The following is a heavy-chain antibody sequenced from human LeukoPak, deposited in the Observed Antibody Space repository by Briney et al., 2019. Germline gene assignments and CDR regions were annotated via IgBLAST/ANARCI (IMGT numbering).Heavy chain of an antibody. CDR1: GGSISSYY. Sequence: SETLSLTCTVSGGSISSYYWSWIRQPPGKGLEWIGYIYYSGSTNYNPSLKSRVTISVDTSKNQFSLKLSSVTAADTAVYYCARLTIGSGTIGYGIDVWGQGTTVTVSS. D-gene: IGHD6-25*01. CDR2: IYYSGST. J-gene: IGHJ6*02. V-gene: IGHV4-59*08. CDR3: ARLTIGSGTIGYGIDV.